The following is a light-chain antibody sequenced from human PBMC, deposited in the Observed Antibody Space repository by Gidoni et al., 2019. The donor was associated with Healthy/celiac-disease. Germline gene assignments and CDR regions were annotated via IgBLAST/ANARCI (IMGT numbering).Light chain of an antibody. J-gene: IGKJ2*01. V-gene: IGKV1-39*01. CDR1: QSISSY. Sequence: DIQMTQSPSSLSASVGDRVTITCRASQSISSYLNWYQQKPGKAPKLLIYAASSLQSGVPSRFSGSGSGTDFTLTISSLQPEDFGTYYCQQSYSTPPMYTFGQGTKLEIK. CDR3: QQSYSTPPMYT. CDR2: AAS.